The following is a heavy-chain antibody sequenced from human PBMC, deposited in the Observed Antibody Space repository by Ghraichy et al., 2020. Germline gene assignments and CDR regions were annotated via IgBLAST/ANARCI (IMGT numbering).Heavy chain of an antibody. CDR3: AKAGSSLYPLDY. J-gene: IGHJ4*02. Sequence: LSLTCAASGFTFSNYAMSWVRQAPGKGLEWVSTISGNGVSTYYADSVKGRFTISRDNSKSTLFLQMNSLRAEDTAVYYCAKAGSSLYPLDYWGQGTLVPVSS. CDR1: GFTFSNYA. D-gene: IGHD6-13*01. CDR2: ISGNGVST. V-gene: IGHV3-23*01.